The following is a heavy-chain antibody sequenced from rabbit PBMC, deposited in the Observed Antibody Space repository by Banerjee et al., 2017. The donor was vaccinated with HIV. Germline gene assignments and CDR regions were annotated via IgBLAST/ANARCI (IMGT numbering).Heavy chain of an antibody. CDR2: VYTSSGAT. CDR1: GVDFTTFNY. J-gene: IGHJ4*01. CDR3: ARDASSSGYYRTYYFNL. Sequence: QQQLEESGGGLVKPGGTLTLTCKASGVDFTTFNYICWVRQAPGKGLELIGCVYTSSGATWYASWVNGRFSISRSTSLNTVDLKMTSLTAADTATYFCARDASSSGYYRTYYFNLWGPGTLVTVS. V-gene: IGHV1S43*01. D-gene: IGHD1-1*01.